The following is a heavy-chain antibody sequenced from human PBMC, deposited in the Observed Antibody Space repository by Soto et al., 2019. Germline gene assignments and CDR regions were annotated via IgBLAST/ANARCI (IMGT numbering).Heavy chain of an antibody. CDR3: ASESDELTTNFDY. D-gene: IGHD1-26*01. J-gene: IGHJ4*02. CDR1: GFTFTRYS. CDR2: ISSTTNYI. V-gene: IGHV3-21*06. Sequence: GGSLRLSCAASGFTFTRYSMNWVRQAPGKGLEWVSFISSTTNYIYYVDSMKGRFTISRDNAKNSLYLEMNSLRAEDTAVYYCASESDELTTNFDYWGQGTLVTVSS.